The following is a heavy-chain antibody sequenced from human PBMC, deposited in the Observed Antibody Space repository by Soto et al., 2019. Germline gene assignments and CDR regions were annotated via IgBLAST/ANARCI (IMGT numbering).Heavy chain of an antibody. CDR2: TYYRPKWYN. CDR3: ARGRGIGGYSSSWYYFDY. D-gene: IGHD6-13*01. CDR1: GDSVSSNSAA. V-gene: IGHV6-1*01. J-gene: IGHJ4*02. Sequence: PSQTLSLTCAISGDSVSSNSAAWNWIRQSPSRGLEWLGRTYYRPKWYNDYAVSVKSRITINPDTSKKQISLQLNSVTPEDTAVYFCARGRGIGGYSSSWYYFDYWGQGTLVTVSS.